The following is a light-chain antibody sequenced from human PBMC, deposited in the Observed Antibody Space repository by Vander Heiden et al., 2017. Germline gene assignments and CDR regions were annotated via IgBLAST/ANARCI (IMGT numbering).Light chain of an antibody. Sequence: DIQMTQSPSTLSASVGDRVTVTCRASHSISSYLNWYQHKPGKAPKLLIYSASSLQSGVPSRFSGSGSGTDFTLTIIILQPEDFATYYCQQSYSTPRTFGQGTKVEIK. CDR2: SAS. CDR1: HSISSY. V-gene: IGKV1-39*01. J-gene: IGKJ1*01. CDR3: QQSYSTPRT.